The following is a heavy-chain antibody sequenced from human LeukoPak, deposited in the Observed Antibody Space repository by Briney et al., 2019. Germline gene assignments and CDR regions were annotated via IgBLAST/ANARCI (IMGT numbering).Heavy chain of an antibody. CDR3: ARGGLRGMTTVTTFAY. D-gene: IGHD4-17*01. J-gene: IGHJ4*02. Sequence: GESLKISCKGSGYSFTSYWIGWVRQMPGKGLEWMGIIYPGDSDTRYSPSFQGQVTISADKSISTAYLQWSSLKASDTAMYYCARGGLRGMTTVTTFAYWGQGTLVTVSS. CDR1: GYSFTSYW. V-gene: IGHV5-51*01. CDR2: IYPGDSDT.